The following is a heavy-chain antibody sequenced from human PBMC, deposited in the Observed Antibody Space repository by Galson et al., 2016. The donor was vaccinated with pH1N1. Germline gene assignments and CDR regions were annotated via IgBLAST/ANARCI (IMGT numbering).Heavy chain of an antibody. CDR3: AKEVRWYGGNWFDP. CDR1: GFAFNYFA. CDR2: INGRGTST. Sequence: SLRLSCAASGFAFNYFAMTWVRQAPGKGLVWVSSINGRGTSTYYTDSVKGRFTISRDNSRSTLYLQLSALTVDDTAVYYCAKEVRWYGGNWFDPWGQGTLVTVSS. J-gene: IGHJ5*02. V-gene: IGHV3-23*01. D-gene: IGHD3-10*01.